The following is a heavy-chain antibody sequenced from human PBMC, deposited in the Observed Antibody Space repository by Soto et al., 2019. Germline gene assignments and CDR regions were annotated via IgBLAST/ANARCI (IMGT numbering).Heavy chain of an antibody. CDR3: AKGVVTANTGYGFDI. V-gene: IGHV3-23*01. CDR2: ISSSGGSL. CDR1: GFIFSSYA. J-gene: IGHJ3*02. Sequence: VQVLESGGGLVQPGGSLRLSCAASGFIFSSYAMGWVRQAPGKGLEWVSSISSSGGSLYYADSLKGRFTISRDNSKNTVFLQMNSLRVEDRAGYYCAKGVVTANTGYGFDIWGQGTMVTVSS. D-gene: IGHD2-21*02.